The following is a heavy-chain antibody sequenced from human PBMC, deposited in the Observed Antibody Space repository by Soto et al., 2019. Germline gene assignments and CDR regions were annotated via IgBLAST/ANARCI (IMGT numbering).Heavy chain of an antibody. Sequence: QVQLVESGGGVVQAGRSLRLTCAPYGFPFTSYGFHWLRQAPGKWLEWLALIWYDGSKTYYTASVKGRFTISRDDSKNMLSLQMVSLRVDDTAVYFCEIDFGNRNYVFDYWGQGTLVTVST. D-gene: IGHD3-16*01. V-gene: IGHV3-33*01. J-gene: IGHJ4*02. CDR3: EIDFGNRNYVFDY. CDR1: GFPFTSYG. CDR2: IWYDGSKT.